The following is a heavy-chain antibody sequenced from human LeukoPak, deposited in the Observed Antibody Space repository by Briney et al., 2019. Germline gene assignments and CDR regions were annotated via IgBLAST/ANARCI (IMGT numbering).Heavy chain of an antibody. J-gene: IGHJ6*02. CDR1: GGSISSYY. V-gene: IGHV4-59*08. CDR2: IYYSGST. Sequence: SETLSLTCTVSGGSISSYYWSWIRQPPGKGLEWIGYIYYSGSTNYNPSLKSRVTISVDTSKNQFSLKLSSVTAADTAVYYCARLMSHGYVWGSYRNHIGMDVWGQGTTVTVSS. D-gene: IGHD3-16*02. CDR3: ARLMSHGYVWGSYRNHIGMDV.